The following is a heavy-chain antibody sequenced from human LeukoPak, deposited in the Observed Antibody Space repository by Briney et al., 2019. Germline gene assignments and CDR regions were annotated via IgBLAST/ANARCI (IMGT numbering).Heavy chain of an antibody. D-gene: IGHD3-3*01. J-gene: IGHJ4*02. CDR2: INPSGGST. Sequence: ASVKVSCKASGYTFFSYYMHWVRQAPGQGLEWMGIINPSGGSTSYAQKFQGRVTMTRDPSTSTVYMDLRSLRFEDTAVYYCARDEYDGDYWGQGTLVTVSS. V-gene: IGHV1-46*01. CDR1: GYTFFSYY. CDR3: ARDEYDGDY.